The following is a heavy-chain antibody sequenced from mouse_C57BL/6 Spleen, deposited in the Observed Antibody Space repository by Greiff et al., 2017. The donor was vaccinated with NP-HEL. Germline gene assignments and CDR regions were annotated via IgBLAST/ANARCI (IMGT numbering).Heavy chain of an antibody. D-gene: IGHD2-2*01. J-gene: IGHJ2*01. Sequence: VQLQQSGAELVRPGASVTLSCKASCYTFTDYEMHWVKQTPVHGLEWIGAIDPETGGTAYNQKFKDKAILTAAKSSSTADMERHSLTSEDSAVYYCRRIEVGGLRRAFDYWSQGTTLTVSS. CDR1: CYTFTDYE. CDR3: RRIEVGGLRRAFDY. CDR2: IDPETGGT. V-gene: IGHV1-15*01.